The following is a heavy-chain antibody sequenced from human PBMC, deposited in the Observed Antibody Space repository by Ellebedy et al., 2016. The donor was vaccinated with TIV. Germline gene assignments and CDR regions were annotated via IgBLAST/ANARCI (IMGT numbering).Heavy chain of an antibody. Sequence: GESLKISCAASGFIFNNYNLHWVRQAPGKGLEWVAVISYDGNNKYNADSVKGRFTISRDNSKNTLDLQMNSLRGEDTAVYFCARVRRTGSNGDGLDIWGQGTTVTVSS. J-gene: IGHJ3*02. V-gene: IGHV3-30*06. CDR1: GFIFNNYN. D-gene: IGHD4-11*01. CDR3: ARVRRTGSNGDGLDI. CDR2: ISYDGNNK.